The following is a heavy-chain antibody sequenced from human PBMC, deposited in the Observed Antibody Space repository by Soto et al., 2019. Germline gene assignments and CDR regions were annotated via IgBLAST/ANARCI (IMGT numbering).Heavy chain of an antibody. V-gene: IGHV4-30-4*01. CDR3: ARDNILGILYGGMDV. CDR1: GGSISSGDYY. D-gene: IGHD3-3*01. Sequence: SETLSLTCTVSGGSISSGDYYWSWIRQPPGKGLEWIGYIYYSGSTYYSPSLKSRVTISVDTSKNQFSLKLSSVTAADTAVYYCARDNILGILYGGMDVWGQGTTVTVSS. J-gene: IGHJ6*02. CDR2: IYYSGST.